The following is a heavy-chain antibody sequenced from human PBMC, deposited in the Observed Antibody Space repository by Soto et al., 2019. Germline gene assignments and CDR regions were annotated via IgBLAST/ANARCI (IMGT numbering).Heavy chain of an antibody. D-gene: IGHD3-22*01. CDR1: GYSISSGYY. CDR2: MYHSGNT. J-gene: IGHJ4*02. CDR3: ARVSYFDSGGFFYYFDY. Sequence: PSETLSLTCAVSGYSISSGYYWGWIRQPPGKGLQWSGNMYHSGNTYYNPSLKSRVTISVDTSKNQFSLKLRSVAAAHEAVYYCARVSYFDSGGFFYYFDYWGQGALVTVSS. V-gene: IGHV4-38-2*01.